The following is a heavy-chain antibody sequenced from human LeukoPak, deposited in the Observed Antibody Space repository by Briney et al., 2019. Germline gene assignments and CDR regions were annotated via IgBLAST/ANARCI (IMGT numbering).Heavy chain of an antibody. D-gene: IGHD3-9*01. CDR2: IYYSGST. CDR3: ARLKSRLAAIDI. Sequence: SETLSLTCAVYGGSFSSSSYYWGWIRQPPGKGLEWIGNIYYSGSTYYNPSLKSRVTISVDTSKNQFSLKMRSVSAADTAVYYCARLKSRLAAIDIWGQGTMVTVSS. V-gene: IGHV4-39*01. CDR1: GGSFSSSSYY. J-gene: IGHJ3*02.